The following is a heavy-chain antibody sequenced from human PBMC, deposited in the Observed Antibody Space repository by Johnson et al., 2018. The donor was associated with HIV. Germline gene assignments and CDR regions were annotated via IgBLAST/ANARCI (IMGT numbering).Heavy chain of an antibody. CDR2: ISYDGSNK. Sequence: QVQLVESGGGVVQPGTSLRLSCAASGFTFTSFAMHWVRQAPGKGLEWVAFISYDGSNKYYADSVKGRFTISRDNSKNTLYLQMNSLRAEDTAVYYCAKVRTTGTPGAFDIWGQGTMVTVSS. CDR1: GFTFTSFA. D-gene: IGHD1-1*01. CDR3: AKVRTTGTPGAFDI. J-gene: IGHJ3*02. V-gene: IGHV3-30*04.